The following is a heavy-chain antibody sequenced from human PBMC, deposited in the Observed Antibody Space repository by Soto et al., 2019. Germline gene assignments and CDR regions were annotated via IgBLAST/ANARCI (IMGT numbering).Heavy chain of an antibody. CDR1: GFAFSGYS. J-gene: IGHJ5*02. D-gene: IGHD2-8*01. CDR3: ASRCMPLCKAGHNWFDP. Sequence: PGGSLRLSCDASGFAFSGYSMNWVRQAPGKGLVLISYISSSSYTIFYSDSVRGRFTISRDNAKSLLFLQMNSLRAEDTGVFYCASRCMPLCKAGHNWFDPWGQGTRVTVSS. V-gene: IGHV3-48*01. CDR2: ISSSSYTI.